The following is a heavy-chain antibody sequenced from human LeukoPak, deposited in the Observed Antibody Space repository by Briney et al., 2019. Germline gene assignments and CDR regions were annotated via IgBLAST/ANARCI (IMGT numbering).Heavy chain of an antibody. CDR3: ARCANYYDSSGPLDAFDI. D-gene: IGHD3-22*01. Sequence: GGSLRLSCAASGFXFSNYEINWVRQAPGKGLEWVSYISSSGSTIYYADSVKGRFTISRDNAKNSLYLQMNSLRAEDTAVYYCARCANYYDSSGPLDAFDIWGQGTMVTVSS. CDR2: ISSSGSTI. V-gene: IGHV3-48*03. CDR1: GFXFSNYE. J-gene: IGHJ3*02.